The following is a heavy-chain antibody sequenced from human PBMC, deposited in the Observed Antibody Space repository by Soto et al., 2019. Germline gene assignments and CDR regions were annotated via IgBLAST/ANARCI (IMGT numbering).Heavy chain of an antibody. J-gene: IGHJ4*02. CDR2: IYDDGSRT. CDR1: GFTFSSHW. CDR3: ARGDRVGYWTDS. D-gene: IGHD2-15*01. Sequence: EVQLVESGGGLVQPGGSLRLSCTASGFTFSSHWMQWVRQAPGKGLVWVSRIYDDGSRTFYADSVKGRFTISRDNAENTQYLHMYSLRAEDTAVYFCARGDRVGYWTDSWGQGTPVTVSS. V-gene: IGHV3-74*01.